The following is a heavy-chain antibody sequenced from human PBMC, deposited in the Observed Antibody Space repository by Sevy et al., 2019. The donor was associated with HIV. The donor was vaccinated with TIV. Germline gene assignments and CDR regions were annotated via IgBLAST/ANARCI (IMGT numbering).Heavy chain of an antibody. CDR1: GGSISSYY. Sequence: SETLSLTCTVSGGSISSYYWSWIRQPPGKGLEWIGYIYYSGSTNYNPSLKSRVTISVDTSKNQFSLKLSSVTAADTAMYYCVRHVESCFDPWGQGTLVTVS. J-gene: IGHJ5*02. V-gene: IGHV4-59*08. CDR2: IYYSGST. CDR3: VRHVESCFDP.